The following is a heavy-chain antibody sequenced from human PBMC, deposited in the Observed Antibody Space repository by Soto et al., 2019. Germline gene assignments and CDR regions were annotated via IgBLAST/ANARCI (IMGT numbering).Heavy chain of an antibody. CDR2: ISAYNGNT. D-gene: IGHD6-19*01. CDR3: ARVSSGWYLDAFDI. CDR1: GYTFTIYG. J-gene: IGHJ3*02. Sequence: ASVKVSCKASGYTFTIYGISWVRQAPGQGLEWMGWISAYNGNTNYAQKLQGRVTMTTDTSTSTAYMELRSLRSDDTAVYYCARVSSGWYLDAFDIWGQGTMVTVSS. V-gene: IGHV1-18*01.